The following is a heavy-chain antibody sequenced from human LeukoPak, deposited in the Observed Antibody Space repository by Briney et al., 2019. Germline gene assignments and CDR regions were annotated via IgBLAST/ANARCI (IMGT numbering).Heavy chain of an antibody. D-gene: IGHD3-16*01. CDR3: ARAGELRYMDV. J-gene: IGHJ6*03. Sequence: GGSLRLSCAASGFTFSSYAMHWVRRAPGKGLEWVAVISYDGPNKNYADSVKGRFTISRDNAKNTVFLQMGSLRADDTAMYYCARAGELRYMDVWGKGTAVTVSS. CDR2: ISYDGPNK. CDR1: GFTFSSYA. V-gene: IGHV3-30*04.